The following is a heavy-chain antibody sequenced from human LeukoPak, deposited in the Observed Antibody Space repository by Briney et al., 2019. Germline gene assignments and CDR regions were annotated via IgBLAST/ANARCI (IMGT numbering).Heavy chain of an antibody. V-gene: IGHV4-39*07. Sequence: PSETLSLTCTVSGGSISSSSYYWGWIRQPPGKGLEWIGSIYYSGSTYYNPSLKSRVTISVDRSKNQFSLKLSSVTAADTAVYYCARRSLSVTYAFDIWGQGTMVTVSS. J-gene: IGHJ3*02. CDR2: IYYSGST. D-gene: IGHD4-17*01. CDR3: ARRSLSVTYAFDI. CDR1: GGSISSSSYY.